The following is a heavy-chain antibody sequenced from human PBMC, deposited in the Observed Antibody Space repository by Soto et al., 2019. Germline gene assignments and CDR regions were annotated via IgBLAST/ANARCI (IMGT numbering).Heavy chain of an antibody. V-gene: IGHV2-5*02. CDR2: IYWDDDK. J-gene: IGHJ5*02. CDR3: AHRRNWFDP. Sequence: SGPTLVNPIQTLTLTCTFSGFSLISSGFGVGWIRQPPGKTLEWLALIYWDDDKRYTPSLKSRLTITKDTSKNQVVLTMTNMDPVDTATYYCAHRRNWFDPWGQGTLVTVSS. CDR1: GFSLISSGFG.